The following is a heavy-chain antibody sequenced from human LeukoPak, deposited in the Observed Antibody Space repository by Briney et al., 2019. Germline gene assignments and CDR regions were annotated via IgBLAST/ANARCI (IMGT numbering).Heavy chain of an antibody. Sequence: ASVKVSCKVSGYTFTDYYMHWVQQAPGKGLEWMGLVDPEDGETIYAEKFQGRVTITADTSTDTAYMELSRLRSDDTAVYYCARVVERGCFDYWGQGTLVTVSS. V-gene: IGHV1-69-2*01. J-gene: IGHJ4*02. D-gene: IGHD1-1*01. CDR2: VDPEDGET. CDR1: GYTFTDYY. CDR3: ARVVERGCFDY.